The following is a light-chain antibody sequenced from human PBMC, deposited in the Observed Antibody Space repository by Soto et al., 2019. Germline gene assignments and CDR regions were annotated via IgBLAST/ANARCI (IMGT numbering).Light chain of an antibody. CDR1: SSDVGGYKF. J-gene: IGLJ1*01. CDR3: SSYTSSTADV. CDR2: DVS. Sequence: QSALTQPASVSGTPGQSITISCTGTSSDVGGYKFVSWYQQHPGKATKLMIYDVSNRPSGVSNRFSGSKSGNTASLTISALQAEDEADYYCSSYTSSTADVFGTGTKLTVL. V-gene: IGLV2-14*01.